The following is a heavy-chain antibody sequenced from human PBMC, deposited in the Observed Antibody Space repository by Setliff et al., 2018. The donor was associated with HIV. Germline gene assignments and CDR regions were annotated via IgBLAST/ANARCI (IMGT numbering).Heavy chain of an antibody. D-gene: IGHD3-22*01. Sequence: GASVKVSCKVSGYSLSELTMHWVRQAPGKGLDWMGGYDPEDDEIIYAQTFQGRVTMTEDTSTDTAYVELTSLRSDDTAVYYCTTYSSGFTHWGQGTLVTVSS. CDR1: GYSLSELT. V-gene: IGHV1-24*01. CDR2: YDPEDDEI. J-gene: IGHJ4*02. CDR3: TTYSSGFTH.